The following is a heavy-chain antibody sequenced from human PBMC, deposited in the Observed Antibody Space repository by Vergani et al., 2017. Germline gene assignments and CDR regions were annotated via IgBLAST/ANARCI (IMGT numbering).Heavy chain of an antibody. Sequence: QVQLQESGPGLVKPSQTLSLTCTVSGGSISSGSYYWSWIRQPAGKGLEWIGRIYTSGSTNYNPSLKSRVTISVDTSKNQFSLKLSSVTAADTAVYYCAGSGLDYNWFDPWGQGTLVTVSS. D-gene: IGHD1-14*01. CDR2: IYTSGST. CDR3: AGSGLDYNWFDP. J-gene: IGHJ5*02. V-gene: IGHV4-61*02. CDR1: GGSISSGSYY.